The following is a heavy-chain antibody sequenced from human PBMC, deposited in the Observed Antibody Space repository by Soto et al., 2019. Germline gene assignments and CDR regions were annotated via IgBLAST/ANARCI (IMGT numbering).Heavy chain of an antibody. CDR2: MNPNSGNT. CDR1: GYTFTSYD. Sequence: QVQLVQSGAEVKKPGASVKVSCKASGYTFTSYDINWVRQATGQGLEWMGWMNPNSGNTGYAQKFQGRVKMPRNTSISTDNMELSSLRSEDTAVYYCARGSHIVGATIAGYWGQGTLVTVSS. J-gene: IGHJ4*02. D-gene: IGHD1-26*01. V-gene: IGHV1-8*01. CDR3: ARGSHIVGATIAGY.